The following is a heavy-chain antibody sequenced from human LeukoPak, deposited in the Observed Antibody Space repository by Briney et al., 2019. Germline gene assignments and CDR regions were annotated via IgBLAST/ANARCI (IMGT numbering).Heavy chain of an antibody. CDR1: GFTFSSYA. CDR2: ISGSGGST. J-gene: IGHJ4*02. D-gene: IGHD3-16*02. CDR3: AKGLFYRDY. Sequence: PGGSLRLSCADSGFTFSSYAMIWVGQAPGKGLEWVSAISGSGGSTYYADSVKGRFTISRDNSKNTLYLQMNSLRAEDTAVYYCAKGLFYRDYWGQGTLVTVSS. V-gene: IGHV3-23*01.